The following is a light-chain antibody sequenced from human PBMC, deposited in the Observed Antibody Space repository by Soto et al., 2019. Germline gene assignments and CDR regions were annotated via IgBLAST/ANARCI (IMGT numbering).Light chain of an antibody. J-gene: IGLJ3*02. V-gene: IGLV2-14*01. Sequence: QSALTQPASVSGSPGQSITISCTGTSSDVGAYNSVAWYQHNPGKAPKLMIYDVSNRPSGVSSRFSGSKSANTASLSISGLQADDEADYYCSSYTNSSTLEVFGGGTKLTVL. CDR1: SSDVGAYNS. CDR3: SSYTNSSTLEV. CDR2: DVS.